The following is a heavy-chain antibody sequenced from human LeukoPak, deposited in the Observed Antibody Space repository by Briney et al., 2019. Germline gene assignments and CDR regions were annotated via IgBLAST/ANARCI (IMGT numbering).Heavy chain of an antibody. CDR1: GYSFTSYW. J-gene: IGHJ4*02. V-gene: IGHV5-51*01. D-gene: IGHD5-24*01. Sequence: GESLQISCKGSGYSFTSYWIGWVLQLPGKGLEWMGIIYPGDSDTRYSPSFQGQVTISADKSISTAYLQWSSLKAADTAMYYCARQSGDGYNYIDYWGQGTLVTVSS. CDR2: IYPGDSDT. CDR3: ARQSGDGYNYIDY.